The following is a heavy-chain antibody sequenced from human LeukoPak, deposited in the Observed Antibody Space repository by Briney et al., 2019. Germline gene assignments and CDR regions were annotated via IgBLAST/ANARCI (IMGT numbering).Heavy chain of an antibody. J-gene: IGHJ4*02. CDR2: ISGSGGST. Sequence: GGSLRLSCAASGFTFSSYAMSWVRQAPGKGLEWVSAISGSGGSTYYADSVKGRFTIFRDNSKNTLYLQMNSLRAEDTAVYYCAKAIAVAGGNDYWGQGTLVTVSS. CDR1: GFTFSSYA. CDR3: AKAIAVAGGNDY. D-gene: IGHD6-19*01. V-gene: IGHV3-23*01.